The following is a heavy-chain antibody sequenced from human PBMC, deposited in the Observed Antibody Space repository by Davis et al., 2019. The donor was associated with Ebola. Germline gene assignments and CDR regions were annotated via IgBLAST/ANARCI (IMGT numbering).Heavy chain of an antibody. CDR2: ITSSYTYI. CDR1: GFTFSSYS. Sequence: GDSLKISCAASGFTFSSYSMNWARQAPGQGLEWVSSITSSYTYIYYADSVKGRFTISRDNAKNSLYLQMNSLRAEDTAVYFCARDSGYISSIPYFDYWGQGALVTVSS. J-gene: IGHJ4*02. V-gene: IGHV3-21*01. D-gene: IGHD6-13*01. CDR3: ARDSGYISSIPYFDY.